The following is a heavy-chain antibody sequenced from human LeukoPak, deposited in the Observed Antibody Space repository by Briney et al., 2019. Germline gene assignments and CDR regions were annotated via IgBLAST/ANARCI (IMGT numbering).Heavy chain of an antibody. Sequence: SETLSLTCAVYGGSFSGYYWSWIRQPPGKGLEWIGEINHSGSTNYNPSLKSRVTISVDTSKNQFSLKLSSVTAADTAVYYCARGPVPDYYDSSGGDYWGQGTLVTVSS. CDR3: ARGPVPDYYDSSGGDY. V-gene: IGHV4-34*01. CDR1: GGSFSGYY. CDR2: INHSGST. J-gene: IGHJ4*02. D-gene: IGHD3-22*01.